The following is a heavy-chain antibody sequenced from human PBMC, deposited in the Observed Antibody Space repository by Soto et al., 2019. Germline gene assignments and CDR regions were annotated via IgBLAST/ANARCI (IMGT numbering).Heavy chain of an antibody. Sequence: GAAVKVSCKESGDTFTSYGISWVRQAPGQGLEWMGWISAYNGNTNYAQKLQGRVTMTTDTSTSTAYMELRSLRSDDTAVYYCARMGIRAAIYYGMDVWGQGTTVTVSS. D-gene: IGHD2-2*01. CDR2: ISAYNGNT. J-gene: IGHJ6*02. CDR3: ARMGIRAAIYYGMDV. V-gene: IGHV1-18*04. CDR1: GDTFTSYG.